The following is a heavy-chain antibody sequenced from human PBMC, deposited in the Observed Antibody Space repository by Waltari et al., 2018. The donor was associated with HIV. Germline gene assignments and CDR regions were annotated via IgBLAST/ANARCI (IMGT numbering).Heavy chain of an antibody. CDR3: ARFLGYPQYNWFDP. Sequence: QVQLQESGPGLVKPSQTLSLTCTVSGGSISSGSYYWSWIRQPAGKGLEWIGRIYTSGSTNYNPSLKSRVTISVDTSKNQFSLKLSSVTAADTAVYYCARFLGYPQYNWFDPWGQGTLVTVSS. CDR2: IYTSGST. D-gene: IGHD3-22*01. V-gene: IGHV4-61*02. J-gene: IGHJ5*02. CDR1: GGSISSGSYY.